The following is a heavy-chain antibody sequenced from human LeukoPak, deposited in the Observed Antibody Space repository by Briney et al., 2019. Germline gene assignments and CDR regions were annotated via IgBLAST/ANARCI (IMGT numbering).Heavy chain of an antibody. CDR1: GYTFTGYY. D-gene: IGHD3-3*01. CDR3: ARLKRYYDFWTPGMDV. V-gene: IGHV1-2*02. J-gene: IGHJ6*02. Sequence: ASVTVSFKASGYTFTGYYMHWVRQAPGQGLEWMGWINPNSGGTNYAQKFQGRVTMTRDTSISTAYMELSRLRSDDTAVYYCARLKRYYDFWTPGMDVWGQGTTVTVSS. CDR2: INPNSGGT.